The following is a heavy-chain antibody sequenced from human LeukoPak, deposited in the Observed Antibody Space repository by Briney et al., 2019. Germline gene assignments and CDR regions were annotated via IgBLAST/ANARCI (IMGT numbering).Heavy chain of an antibody. CDR1: GYTFTGYY. Sequence: GASVKVSCKASGYTFTGYYMHWVRQAPGQGLEWMGWISAYNGNRNYAQKLQGRVTMTTDTSTSAAYMELRSLRSDDTAVYYCARGSSSSEGFDPWGQGTLVTVSS. J-gene: IGHJ5*02. CDR3: ARGSSSSEGFDP. V-gene: IGHV1-18*04. CDR2: ISAYNGNR. D-gene: IGHD6-6*01.